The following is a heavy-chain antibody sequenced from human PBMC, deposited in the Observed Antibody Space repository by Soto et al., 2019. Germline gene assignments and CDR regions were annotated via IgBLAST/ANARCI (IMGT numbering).Heavy chain of an antibody. J-gene: IGHJ4*02. V-gene: IGHV3-33*01. Sequence: QVHLVESGGGVVQPGTSLRLSCAASGFSFSIFGMHWVRQAPGKGLEWVAGIWYDGSNKYYADSVKGRFSISRDNSKNTLYLQMNSLGAEGTAVYYCARDDKDEYGADRGGFGCWGQGTLVTVSS. CDR3: ARDDKDEYGADRGGFGC. CDR1: GFSFSIFG. CDR2: IWYDGSNK. D-gene: IGHD2-8*01.